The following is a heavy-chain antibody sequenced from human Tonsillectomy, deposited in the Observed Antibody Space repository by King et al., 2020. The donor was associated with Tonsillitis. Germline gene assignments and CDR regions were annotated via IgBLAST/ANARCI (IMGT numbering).Heavy chain of an antibody. CDR2: INPNRGGLNPNSGGT. Sequence: GQLVQSGAEVKKPGASVKVSCKASGYTFTDYYMHWVRQAPGQGLEWMGWINPNRGGLNPNSGGTNYAQKFQGRVTMTRDTSISTAYMELGRLRSDDTAVYYCAKDHGATSGMDVWGQGTTVTVSS. J-gene: IGHJ6*02. CDR3: AKDHGATSGMDV. CDR1: GYTFTDYY. D-gene: IGHD4-17*01. V-gene: IGHV1-2*02.